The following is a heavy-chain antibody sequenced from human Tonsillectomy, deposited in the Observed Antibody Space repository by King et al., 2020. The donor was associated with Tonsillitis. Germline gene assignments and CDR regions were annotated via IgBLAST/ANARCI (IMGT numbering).Heavy chain of an antibody. J-gene: IGHJ4*02. Sequence: VQLVESGGGVVQPGGSLRLSCAASGFTFSSYGMHWVRQAPGKGLEWVAFIRYDGSNKYYADSVKGRFTISRDNSKNTLYLQMNSLRAEDTAVYYCAKGGGAGTVDYWGQGTLVTVS. CDR1: GFTFSSYG. D-gene: IGHD1-7*01. V-gene: IGHV3-30*02. CDR3: AKGGGAGTVDY. CDR2: IRYDGSNK.